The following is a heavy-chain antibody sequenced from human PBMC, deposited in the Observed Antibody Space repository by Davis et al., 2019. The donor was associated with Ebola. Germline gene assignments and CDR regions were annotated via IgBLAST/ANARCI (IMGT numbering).Heavy chain of an antibody. CDR3: ARDLRPYSGSYSRRLDDAFDI. V-gene: IGHV4-4*07. J-gene: IGHJ3*02. CDR1: GGSISSYY. CDR2: IYTSGST. D-gene: IGHD1-26*01. Sequence: PSETLSLTCTVSGGSISSYYWSWIRQPAGKGLEWIGRIYTSGSTNYNPSLKSRVTMSVDTSKNQFSLKLSSVTAADTAVYYCARDLRPYSGSYSRRLDDAFDIWGQGTMVTVSS.